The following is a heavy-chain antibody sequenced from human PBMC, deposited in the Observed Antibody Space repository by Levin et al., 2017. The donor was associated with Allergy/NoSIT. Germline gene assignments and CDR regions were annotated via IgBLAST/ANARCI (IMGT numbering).Heavy chain of an antibody. CDR1: GFSVMSNY. CDR3: AMYDTGYYIY. D-gene: IGHD3-9*01. CDR2: THTGHST. V-gene: IGHV3-53*01. Sequence: GGSLRLSCAVSGFSVMSNYMSWVRQAPGKGLEWVSVTHTGHSTYYADSVKGRFTISRDSSTDTLYLQMDRLRAEDTALYYCAMYDTGYYIYWGQGTLVTVSS. J-gene: IGHJ4*01.